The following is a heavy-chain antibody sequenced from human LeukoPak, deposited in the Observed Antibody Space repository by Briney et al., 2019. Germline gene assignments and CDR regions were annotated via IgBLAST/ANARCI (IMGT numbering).Heavy chain of an antibody. CDR2: IYSGGST. J-gene: IGHJ3*02. CDR1: GFTFSNYE. D-gene: IGHD3-16*01. Sequence: GALRLSCAASGFTFSNYEMNWVRQAPGKGLEWVSVIYSGGSTYYADSVKGRFTISRDNSKNTLYLQMNSLRAEDTAVYYCASLGAFDIWGQGTMVTVSS. V-gene: IGHV3-66*01. CDR3: ASLGAFDI.